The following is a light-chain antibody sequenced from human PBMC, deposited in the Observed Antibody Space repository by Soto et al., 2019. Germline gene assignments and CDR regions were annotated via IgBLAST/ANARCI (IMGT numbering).Light chain of an antibody. CDR3: CSYSPSRTLL. CDR1: SSVVGTYNL. J-gene: IGLJ2*01. V-gene: IGLV2-23*01. CDR2: EGN. Sequence: QSVLTQPASVSGSPGESITISCTGTSSVVGTYNLVTWYQQHPGRVPRLILYEGNKRPSGVSSRFSASKSGNTTSLTISGLQAEDEADYFCCSYSPSRTLLFGGVTMVTVL.